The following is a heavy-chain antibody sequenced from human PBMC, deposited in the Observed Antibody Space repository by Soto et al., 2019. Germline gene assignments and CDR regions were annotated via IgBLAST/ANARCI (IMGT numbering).Heavy chain of an antibody. CDR2: INAGNGNT. V-gene: IGHV1-3*01. CDR3: ARDRLYSSSWYYFDY. D-gene: IGHD6-13*01. Sequence: ASVKVSCKASGYTFTSYAMHWVRQAPGQRLEWMGWINAGNGNTRYSQKFQDRVTITTDTSASTAYMELSSLRSEDTAVYYCARDRLYSSSWYYFDYWGLGTLVTVSS. J-gene: IGHJ4*02. CDR1: GYTFTSYA.